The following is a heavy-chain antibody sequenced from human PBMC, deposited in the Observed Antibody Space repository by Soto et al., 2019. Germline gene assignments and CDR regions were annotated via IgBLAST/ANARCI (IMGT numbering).Heavy chain of an antibody. J-gene: IGHJ4*02. CDR3: ARLYCSSVSCYNDY. Sequence: LSLTCGVSGFPVSYGYYWGWIRQPPGKGLEWLGSIYQSGKTYYNPSLKSRLTLSMDTSRNEFSLRLRSVTAADTAVYFCARLYCSSVSCYNDYWGPGALVTVSS. CDR1: GFPVSYGYY. D-gene: IGHD2-2*01. CDR2: IYQSGKT. V-gene: IGHV4-38-2*01.